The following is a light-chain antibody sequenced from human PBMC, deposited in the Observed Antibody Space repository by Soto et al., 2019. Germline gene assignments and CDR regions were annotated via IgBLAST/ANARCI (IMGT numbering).Light chain of an antibody. CDR1: QSVSSSY. Sequence: IVLTQSPVTLSFSPCEIATLSCSSSQSVSSSYLAWYQQKPGQPPRLLIYGASSRATGIPDRFSGSGSGTDFTLTISRLGPEDFAVFYCQHYDSLPITFGQGTRLEIK. V-gene: IGKV3-20*01. CDR2: GAS. CDR3: QHYDSLPIT. J-gene: IGKJ5*01.